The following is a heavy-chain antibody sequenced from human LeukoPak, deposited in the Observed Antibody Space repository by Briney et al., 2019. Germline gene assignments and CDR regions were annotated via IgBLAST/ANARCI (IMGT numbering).Heavy chain of an antibody. D-gene: IGHD6-13*01. CDR1: GGTFSSYA. Sequence: SVKVSCKASGGTFSSYAISWVRQAPGQGLEWMGRIIPILGIANYAQKFQGRVTITADKSTITASMELSGLRSEDTAVYFCARDEIEAAGQFDSWGRGTLVTVSS. CDR3: ARDEIEAAGQFDS. V-gene: IGHV1-69*04. J-gene: IGHJ4*02. CDR2: IIPILGIA.